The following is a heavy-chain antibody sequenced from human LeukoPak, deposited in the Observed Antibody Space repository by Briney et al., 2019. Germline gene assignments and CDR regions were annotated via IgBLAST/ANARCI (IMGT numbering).Heavy chain of an antibody. CDR1: GGSISSYY. D-gene: IGHD6-13*01. CDR3: ARLLRYSSSWYYFDY. CDR2: IYYSGST. J-gene: IGHJ4*02. Sequence: PSETLSLTCTVSGGSISSYYWTWIRQSAGKGLEWIGYIYYSGSTNYNPSLESRVTISVDTSKNQFSLKLSSVTAADTAVYYCARLLRYSSSWYYFDYWGQGTLVTVSS. V-gene: IGHV4-59*08.